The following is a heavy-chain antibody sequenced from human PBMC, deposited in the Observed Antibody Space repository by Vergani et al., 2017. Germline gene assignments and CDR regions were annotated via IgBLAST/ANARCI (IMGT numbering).Heavy chain of an antibody. V-gene: IGHV3-23*01. CDR3: TKCSRGYTGYFFDY. Sequence: EVQLLESGGGLVQPGGSLRLSCEASGFSFPGYAMSWVRQAPGKGLEWVSSVSGSSAHPYYADSVKGRFIISRDNSKNTVHLQMNSLRADDTAVYYCTKCSRGYTGYFFDYWGQGTLATVSS. CDR2: VSGSSAHP. J-gene: IGHJ4*02. CDR1: GFSFPGYA. D-gene: IGHD5-12*01.